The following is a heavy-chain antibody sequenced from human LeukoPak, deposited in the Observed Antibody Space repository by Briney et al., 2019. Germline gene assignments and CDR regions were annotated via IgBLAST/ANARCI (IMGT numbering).Heavy chain of an antibody. CDR1: GFTFSSYW. V-gene: IGHV3-23*01. CDR3: AKGGSYRSQPYFDY. D-gene: IGHD3-16*02. J-gene: IGHJ4*02. CDR2: ISDSGGYT. Sequence: GGSLRLSCAASGFTFSSYWMSWVRQAPGKGLEWVSSISDSGGYTFYADSVKGRFTISRENSKNTVYLQMNSLRAEDTAVYYCAKGGSYRSQPYFDYWGQGTPVTVSS.